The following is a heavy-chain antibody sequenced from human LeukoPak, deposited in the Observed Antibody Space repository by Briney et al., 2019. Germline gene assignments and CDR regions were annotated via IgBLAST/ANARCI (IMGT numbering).Heavy chain of an antibody. CDR1: GYTFTGYY. CDR2: TNPNSGGT. D-gene: IGHD3-22*01. V-gene: IGHV1-2*04. Sequence: ASVKVSCKASGYTFTGYYMHWVRQAPGQGLEWTGWTNPNSGGTNYAQKFQGWVTMTRDTSISTAYMELSRLRSDDTAVYYCARGGGDSSGYYYFDYWGQGTLVTVSS. J-gene: IGHJ4*02. CDR3: ARGGGDSSGYYYFDY.